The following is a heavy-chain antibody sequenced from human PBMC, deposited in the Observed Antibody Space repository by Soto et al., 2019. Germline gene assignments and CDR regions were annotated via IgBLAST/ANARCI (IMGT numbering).Heavy chain of an antibody. CDR3: ARDTYYYGSGSYSP. Sequence: EVQLVESGGGLVKPGGSLRLSCAASGFTFSSYSMNWVRQAPGKGLEWVASISSSSIYIYYADSVKGRFTISRDNAKNSLYRQINSLRAEDTAVYYCARDTYYYGSGSYSPWGQGTLVTVSS. CDR2: ISSSSIYI. D-gene: IGHD3-10*01. CDR1: GFTFSSYS. V-gene: IGHV3-21*01. J-gene: IGHJ5*02.